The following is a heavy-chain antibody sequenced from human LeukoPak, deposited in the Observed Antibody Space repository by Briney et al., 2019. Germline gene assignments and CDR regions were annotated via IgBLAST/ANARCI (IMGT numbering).Heavy chain of an antibody. CDR3: ARDQEDSGTDY. D-gene: IGHD3-10*01. Sequence: SETLSLTCTVSGGSVSSGDYYWSWIRQHPGKGLEWIGYIYYSGSTYYNPSLKSRVTISLDTSKNQFSLKLSSVTAADTAVYYCARDQEDSGTDYWGQGTLVTVSS. V-gene: IGHV4-31*03. CDR1: GGSVSSGDYY. J-gene: IGHJ4*02. CDR2: IYYSGST.